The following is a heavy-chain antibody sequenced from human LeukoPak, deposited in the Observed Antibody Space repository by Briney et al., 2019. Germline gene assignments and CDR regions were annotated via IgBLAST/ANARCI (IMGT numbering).Heavy chain of an antibody. V-gene: IGHV1-18*01. Sequence: ASVKVSCKASGDTLTTYGISWVRQAPGQGLEWMGWISAYNGNTNYAQKLQGRVTMTTDASTSTAYMELRSLRSDDTAVYYCARDRDSSGYYYVSDTFDIWGQGTMVTVSS. D-gene: IGHD3-22*01. CDR3: ARDRDSSGYYYVSDTFDI. J-gene: IGHJ3*02. CDR1: GDTLTTYG. CDR2: ISAYNGNT.